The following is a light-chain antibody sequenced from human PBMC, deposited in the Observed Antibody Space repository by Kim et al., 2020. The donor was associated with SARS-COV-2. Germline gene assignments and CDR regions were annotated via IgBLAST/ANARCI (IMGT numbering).Light chain of an antibody. J-gene: IGLJ2*01. Sequence: SLSPGQTARITCSGDILAQRYVRWFQQKPGQAPLLVIYRDSERPSGIPERFSGSSSGTTVTLTISGAQVEDESDYYCYSATDNNRVFGGGTQLTVL. CDR1: ILAQRY. CDR3: YSATDNNRV. CDR2: RDS. V-gene: IGLV3-27*01.